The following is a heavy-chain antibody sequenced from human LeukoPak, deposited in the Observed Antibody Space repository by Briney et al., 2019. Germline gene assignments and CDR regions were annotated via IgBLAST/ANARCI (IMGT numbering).Heavy chain of an antibody. CDR2: INWSGGST. CDR1: GFTFDDYG. J-gene: IGHJ4*02. Sequence: GGSLRLSCATSGFTFDDYGMSWVRQPPGKGLERVSGINWSGGSTGYADSVKGRFTISRDSAKNSLYLQMNSLRAEDTALYYCARGFCSGGGCRHFDYWGQGTLVIVSS. V-gene: IGHV3-20*04. D-gene: IGHD2-15*01. CDR3: ARGFCSGGGCRHFDY.